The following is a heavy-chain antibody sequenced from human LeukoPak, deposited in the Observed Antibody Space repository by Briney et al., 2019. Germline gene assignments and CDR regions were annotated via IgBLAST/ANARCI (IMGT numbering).Heavy chain of an antibody. Sequence: GGSLRLSCAASGFTVSSNYMNWVRQTPGKGLEWVSVITDAVGSTHYADSVKGRFTISSDNSKNTVYLQMNSLRPEDMAVYYCAKEIFSGLLYIDYWGQGTLVTVSS. CDR1: GFTVSSNY. V-gene: IGHV3-23*01. J-gene: IGHJ4*02. CDR3: AKEIFSGLLYIDY. CDR2: ITDAVGST. D-gene: IGHD5-12*01.